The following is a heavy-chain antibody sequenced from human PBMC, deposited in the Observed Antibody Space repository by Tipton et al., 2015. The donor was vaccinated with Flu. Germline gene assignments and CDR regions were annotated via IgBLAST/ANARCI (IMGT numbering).Heavy chain of an antibody. CDR1: GGSISSGSYY. Sequence: TLSLTCTVSGGSISSGSYYWSWIRQPAGKGLEWIGRIYTSGSTNYNPSLKSRVTISVDTSKNQFSLKLSSVTAAGTAVYYCARGVDSSGWYDYWGQGTLVTVSS. CDR3: ARGVDSSGWYDY. CDR2: IYTSGST. V-gene: IGHV4-61*02. J-gene: IGHJ4*02. D-gene: IGHD6-19*01.